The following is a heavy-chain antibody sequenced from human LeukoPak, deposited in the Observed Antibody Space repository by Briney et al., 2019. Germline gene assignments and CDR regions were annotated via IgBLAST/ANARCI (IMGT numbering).Heavy chain of an antibody. V-gene: IGHV4-59*01. CDR3: ASGSYAGY. D-gene: IGHD1-26*01. Sequence: PSETLSLTCTVSGGSISSYYWSWIRQPPGKGLEWIGYIYYSGSTNYNPSLKSRVTISVDTSKNQFSLKLSSVTAADTAVYYCASGSYAGYWGQGTLVTVPS. CDR1: GGSISSYY. J-gene: IGHJ4*02. CDR2: IYYSGST.